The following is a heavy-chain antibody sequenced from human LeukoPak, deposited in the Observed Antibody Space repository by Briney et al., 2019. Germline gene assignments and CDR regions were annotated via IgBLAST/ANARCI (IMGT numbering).Heavy chain of an antibody. D-gene: IGHD2-21*02. CDR2: ISGDGGST. Sequence: GGSLRLSCAASGFTFDDYAMHWVRHAPGKGLEWVSLISGDGGSTYYADSVKGRFTISRDNSKNSLYLQMNSLRTEDTALYYCALTAIPDYYHMDVWGKGTTVTVSS. CDR1: GFTFDDYA. V-gene: IGHV3-43*02. CDR3: ALTAIPDYYHMDV. J-gene: IGHJ6*03.